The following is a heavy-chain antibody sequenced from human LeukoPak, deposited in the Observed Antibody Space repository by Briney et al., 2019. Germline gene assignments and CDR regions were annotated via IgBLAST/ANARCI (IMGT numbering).Heavy chain of an antibody. V-gene: IGHV5-51*01. Sequence: GESLQISCKCSGYSFTTYWIAWVRQMPGKGLEWMGVIYPGDSDTRYSPSFQGQVTLSADKSISTAYLQWSSLKASDTAIYYCARALVGAATLSYWGQGTLVTVSS. J-gene: IGHJ4*02. D-gene: IGHD1-26*01. CDR3: ARALVGAATLSY. CDR1: GYSFTTYW. CDR2: IYPGDSDT.